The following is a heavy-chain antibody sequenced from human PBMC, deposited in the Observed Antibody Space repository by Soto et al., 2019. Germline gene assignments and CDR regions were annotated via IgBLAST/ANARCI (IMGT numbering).Heavy chain of an antibody. D-gene: IGHD3-22*01. J-gene: IGHJ4*02. Sequence: QVQLQQWGAGLLKPSETLSLTCVVYGGSFSGYYWSWIRQPPGKVLAWFGEGNHRGGIDYNPSLPRRVTIPVDTSKKQSSLQLSSVTASDTAVYSCVVRNGYYSGIDYWGQGTLVPVSS. V-gene: IGHV4-34*02. CDR3: VVRNGYYSGIDY. CDR1: GGSFSGYY. CDR2: GNHRGGI.